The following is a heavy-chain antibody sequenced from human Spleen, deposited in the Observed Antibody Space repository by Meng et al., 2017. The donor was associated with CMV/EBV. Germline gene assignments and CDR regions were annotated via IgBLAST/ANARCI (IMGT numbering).Heavy chain of an antibody. CDR3: AREAYYDSSGLFDY. Sequence: ASGYTFTGYYMHWVRQAPGQGLEWMGWINPNSGGTNYAQKFQGRVTMTRDTSISTAYMELSRLRSDDTAVYYCAREAYYDSSGLFDYWGQGTLVTVSS. J-gene: IGHJ4*02. CDR1: GYTFTGYY. D-gene: IGHD3-22*01. CDR2: INPNSGGT. V-gene: IGHV1-2*02.